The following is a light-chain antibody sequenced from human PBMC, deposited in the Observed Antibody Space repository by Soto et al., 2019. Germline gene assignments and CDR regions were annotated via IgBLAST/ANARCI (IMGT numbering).Light chain of an antibody. J-gene: IGLJ3*02. Sequence: QSALTQPPSASGSPGQSVTISCTGTSSDVGAYNYVCWYRQHPGKAPKLIISEVTKRPSGVPDRFSGSKSGNTASLTVTGLQAEDEADYYCSSYAGSNNPWVFGGGTKLTVL. CDR1: SSDVGAYNY. CDR2: EVT. CDR3: SSYAGSNNPWV. V-gene: IGLV2-8*01.